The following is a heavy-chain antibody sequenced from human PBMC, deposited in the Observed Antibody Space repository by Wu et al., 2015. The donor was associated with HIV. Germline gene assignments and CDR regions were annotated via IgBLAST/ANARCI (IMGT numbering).Heavy chain of an antibody. CDR3: ARGPIRVRCLDS. CDR2: MNPNSGNA. Sequence: QVQLVQSGAEVKKPGTSVKVSCKASGYSFSSYDINWVRQAPGQGLEWMGWMNPNSGNAGYVEKFQGRVTMTRNSSITTAYMELTSLTSDDTAVYYCARGPIRVRCLDSWGQGTLVTVSS. J-gene: IGHJ4*02. V-gene: IGHV1-8*01. D-gene: IGHD2-8*01. CDR1: GYSFSSYD.